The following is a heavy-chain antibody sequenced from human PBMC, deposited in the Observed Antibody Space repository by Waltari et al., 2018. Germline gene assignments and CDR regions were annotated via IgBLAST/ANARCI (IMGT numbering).Heavy chain of an antibody. D-gene: IGHD3-22*01. V-gene: IGHV4-38-2*01. J-gene: IGHJ4*02. Sequence: QVQLQESGPGLVKPSETLSLTCAVSGYSISSGYYWGWIRQPPGKGLEWIGGIDHSVSTYYNPALKSRVTISVDTSNNQFSLKLSSVTAADTAVYYCARMRSHVSVVINYIDYWGQGTLVTVSS. CDR2: IDHSVST. CDR3: ARMRSHVSVVINYIDY. CDR1: GYSISSGYY.